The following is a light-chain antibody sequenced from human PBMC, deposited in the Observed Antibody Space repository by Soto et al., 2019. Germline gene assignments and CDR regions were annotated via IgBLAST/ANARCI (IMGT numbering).Light chain of an antibody. V-gene: IGLV2-23*01. CDR1: SSDVGSYNL. J-gene: IGLJ2*01. CDR2: EGS. CDR3: CSYAGSSTPVV. Sequence: QSALTQPASVSGSPGQSITSSCTGTSSDVGSYNLVSWYQQHPGKAPKLMIYEGSKRPSGVSNRFSGSKSGNTASLTISGLQAEDEADHYCCSYAGSSTPVVFGGGTKLTVL.